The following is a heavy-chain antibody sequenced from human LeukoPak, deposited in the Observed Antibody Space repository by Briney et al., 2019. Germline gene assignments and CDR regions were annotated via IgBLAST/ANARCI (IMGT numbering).Heavy chain of an antibody. Sequence: PGGSLRLSCAASGFSFSNYGMNWVRQAPGKGLEWVSGITGNGGTTYYADSVKGRFTISRDNSRNTVYLQMNSLRAEDTAVYYCANDGAYYDSSTDAFDIWGQGTMVTVSS. J-gene: IGHJ3*02. CDR1: GFSFSNYG. CDR2: ITGNGGTT. V-gene: IGHV3-23*01. CDR3: ANDGAYYDSSTDAFDI. D-gene: IGHD3-22*01.